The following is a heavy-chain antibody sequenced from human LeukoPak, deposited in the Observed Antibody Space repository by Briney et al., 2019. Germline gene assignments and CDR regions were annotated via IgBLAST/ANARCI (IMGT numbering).Heavy chain of an antibody. CDR1: GYTFTSYD. CDR2: MNPNSGNT. V-gene: IGHV1-8*01. J-gene: IGHJ3*02. Sequence: ASVKVSCRASGYTFTSYDINWVRQVTGQGLEWMGWMNPNSGNTGYAQKFQGRVTMTRNTSISTAYMELSSLRSEDTAVYYCARGNRRRTFDIWGQGTMVTVSS. CDR3: ARGNRRRTFDI.